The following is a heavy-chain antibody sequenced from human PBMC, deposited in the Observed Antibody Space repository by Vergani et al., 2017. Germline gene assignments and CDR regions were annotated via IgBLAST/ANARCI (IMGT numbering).Heavy chain of an antibody. Sequence: QVQLVQSGAEVKKPGSSVKVSCKASGGTFSSYAISWVRQAPGQGLEWMGGIIPIFGTANYAQKFQGRVTITADESTSTAYMELSSLRSEDTAVYYCARALGALVVVAATGNWFDPWGQGTLVTVSS. CDR3: ARALGALVVVAATGNWFDP. V-gene: IGHV1-69*01. D-gene: IGHD2-15*01. J-gene: IGHJ5*02. CDR2: IIPIFGTA. CDR1: GGTFSSYA.